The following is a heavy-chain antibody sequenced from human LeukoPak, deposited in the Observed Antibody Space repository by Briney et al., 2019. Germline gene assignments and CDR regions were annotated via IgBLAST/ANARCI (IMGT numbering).Heavy chain of an antibody. CDR2: INPNSGGT. J-gene: IGHJ4*02. D-gene: IGHD3-16*01. V-gene: IGHV1-2*02. CDR1: GYTFTDYY. Sequence: ASVKVSCKASGYTFTDYYMHWVRQAPGQGLEWMGWINPNSGGTNYAQKFQGRVTMTRDTSISTAYMELSRLRSDDTAVYYCARITGTTFGFSDYWGQGTLVTASS. CDR3: ARITGTTFGFSDY.